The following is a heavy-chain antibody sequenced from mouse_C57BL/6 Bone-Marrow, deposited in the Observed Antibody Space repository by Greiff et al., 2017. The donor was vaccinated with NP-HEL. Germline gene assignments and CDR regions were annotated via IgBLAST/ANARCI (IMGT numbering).Heavy chain of an antibody. CDR3: ASGRLRGYFDV. CDR2: ISYDGSN. J-gene: IGHJ1*03. CDR1: GYSITSGYY. Sequence: EVQLQESGPGLVKPSQSLSLTCSVTGYSITSGYYWNWIRQFPGNKLEWMGYISYDGSNNYNPSLKNRISITRDTSENQFFRKLNSVTTEDTATYYCASGRLRGYFDVWGTGTTVTVSS. D-gene: IGHD2-4*01. V-gene: IGHV3-6*01.